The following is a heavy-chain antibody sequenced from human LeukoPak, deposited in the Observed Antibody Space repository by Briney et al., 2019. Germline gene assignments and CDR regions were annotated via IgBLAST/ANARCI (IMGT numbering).Heavy chain of an antibody. CDR2: IYHSGST. CDR1: GGSISSSNW. J-gene: IGHJ4*02. Sequence: SETLSLTCAVSGGSISSSNWWSWVRQPPGKGLEWIGEIYHSGSTNYNPSLKSRVTISVDKSKNQFSLKLSSVTAADTAVYYCARDRVDTAMVLDYWGQGTLVTVSS. CDR3: ARDRVDTAMVLDY. V-gene: IGHV4-4*02. D-gene: IGHD5-18*01.